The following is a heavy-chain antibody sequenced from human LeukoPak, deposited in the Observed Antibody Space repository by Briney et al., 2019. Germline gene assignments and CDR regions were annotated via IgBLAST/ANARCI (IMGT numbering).Heavy chain of an antibody. Sequence: PSETLSLTCSVSGGSISSSSYYWGWIRQPPGKGLEWIGSIYYSGSTYYNPSIKSRVTISVDTSKNQFSLKLSSVTAADTAVYYCASLRQQLVSNYYMDVWGKGTTVIVSS. J-gene: IGHJ6*03. CDR1: GGSISSSSYY. V-gene: IGHV4-39*07. CDR2: IYYSGST. D-gene: IGHD6-13*01. CDR3: ASLRQQLVSNYYMDV.